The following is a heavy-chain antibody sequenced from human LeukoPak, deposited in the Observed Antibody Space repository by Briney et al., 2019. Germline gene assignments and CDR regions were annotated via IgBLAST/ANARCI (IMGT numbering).Heavy chain of an antibody. CDR1: GGSFSGYY. CDR3: ARGVRPSTYSYGFMNY. Sequence: PSETLSLTCAVYGGSFSGYYWSWIRQPPGKGLEWIGEINHSGSTNYNPSLKSRVTISVDTSKNQFSLKLNSVTAADTAVYYCARGVRPSTYSYGFMNYWGQGTLVTVSS. J-gene: IGHJ4*02. D-gene: IGHD5-18*01. CDR2: INHSGST. V-gene: IGHV4-34*01.